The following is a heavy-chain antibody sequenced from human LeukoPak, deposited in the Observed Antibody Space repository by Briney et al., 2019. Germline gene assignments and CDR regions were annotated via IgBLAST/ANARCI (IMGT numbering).Heavy chain of an antibody. CDR2: IHYSGIST. Sequence: GGSLRLSCATSGFTFSNYAMSWVRQAPGKGLEWVSSIHYSGISTYYADSVKGRFTISRDNSKNTLNLQMNSLRVEDTAVYYCAKVIREVDMSHDYWGQGALVTASS. J-gene: IGHJ4*02. CDR1: GFTFSNYA. D-gene: IGHD5-24*01. V-gene: IGHV3-23*01. CDR3: AKVIREVDMSHDY.